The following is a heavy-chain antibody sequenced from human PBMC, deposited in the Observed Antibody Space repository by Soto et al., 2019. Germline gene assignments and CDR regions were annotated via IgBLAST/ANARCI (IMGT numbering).Heavy chain of an antibody. CDR2: ISYDGSNK. CDR1: GFTFSSYG. D-gene: IGHD5-12*01. J-gene: IGHJ6*02. Sequence: PGGSLRLSCAASGFTFSSYGMHWVRQAPGKGLEWVAVISYDGSNKYYADSVKGRFTIPRDNSKNTLYLQMNSLRAEDTAVYYCAKGRSRDGYNIHPSYYYYGMDVWGQGTTVTVSS. CDR3: AKGRSRDGYNIHPSYYYYGMDV. V-gene: IGHV3-30*18.